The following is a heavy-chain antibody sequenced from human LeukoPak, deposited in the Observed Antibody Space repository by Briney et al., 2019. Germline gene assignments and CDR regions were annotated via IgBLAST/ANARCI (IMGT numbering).Heavy chain of an antibody. D-gene: IGHD4-11*01. J-gene: IGHJ4*02. V-gene: IGHV1-46*01. CDR2: INPSGGST. Sequence: APVRVSCTASLYTLTTYYMHSVRQTPLQEVEWMGIINPSGGSTSYAQKFQGRVTMTRDTSISTAYMELSRLRSDDTAVYYCARGPSSDYRWGQGTLVTVSS. CDR1: LYTLTTYY. CDR3: ARGPSSDYR.